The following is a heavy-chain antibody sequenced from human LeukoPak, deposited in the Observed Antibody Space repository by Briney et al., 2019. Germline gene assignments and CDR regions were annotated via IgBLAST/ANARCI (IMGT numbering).Heavy chain of an antibody. CDR3: AMYYIAGAGSCYSGGIDV. J-gene: IGHJ6*02. CDR1: GFTFSSYA. D-gene: IGHD2-21*02. CDR2: ISDSGGNT. Sequence: GASLRLSCAASGFTFSSYALSWVRQAPGKGLEWVSAISDSGGNTFYADSVKGRFTISRDNSKNTLYLQMNSLRADDTAVYDSAMYYIAGAGSCYSGGIDVWGQGTMVTVSS. V-gene: IGHV3-23*01.